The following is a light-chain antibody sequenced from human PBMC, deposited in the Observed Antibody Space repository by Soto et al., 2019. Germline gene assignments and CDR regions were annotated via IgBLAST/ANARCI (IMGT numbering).Light chain of an antibody. CDR1: QSVGSNL. CDR3: QQYNTSPRT. V-gene: IGKV3-20*01. J-gene: IGKJ1*01. Sequence: DIVMTQSPDSLAVSLGERATLSCRASQSVGSNLLAWYQQKRGQAPRLLIYGASNRATGIPDRFSGSGSGTDFTLTISRLEPEDFAVYYCQQYNTSPRTFGQGTKVEIK. CDR2: GAS.